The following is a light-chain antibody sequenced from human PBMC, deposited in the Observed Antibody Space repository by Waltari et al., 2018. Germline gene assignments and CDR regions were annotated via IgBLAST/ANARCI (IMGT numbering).Light chain of an antibody. CDR1: ISNAGSNP. V-gene: IGLV1-44*01. CDR2: DDR. CDR3: ASWDDSLISLL. J-gene: IGLJ2*01. Sequence: QSELTQPPSASGPPGQTVTIPCSGSISNAGSNPACWYQPVPGTAPNPVTYDDRYRPSGVPDRFSGSKSGASASLAISGLQSEDEADYYCASWDDSLISLLFGGGTKLTVL.